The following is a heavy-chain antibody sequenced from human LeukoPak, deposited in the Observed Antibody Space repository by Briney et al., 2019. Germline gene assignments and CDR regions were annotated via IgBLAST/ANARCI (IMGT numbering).Heavy chain of an antibody. CDR1: GFTFSSYA. CDR3: AKDQNYYDSSGYYPLGYYYYYGTDV. Sequence: GGSLRLSCAASGFTFSSYAMSWVRQAPGEGLEWGSAISGSGGSTYYADSVKGRFTISRDNSKNTLYLQMNSLRAEDTAVYYCAKDQNYYDSSGYYPLGYYYYYGTDVWGQGTTVTVSS. CDR2: ISGSGGST. J-gene: IGHJ6*02. D-gene: IGHD3-22*01. V-gene: IGHV3-23*01.